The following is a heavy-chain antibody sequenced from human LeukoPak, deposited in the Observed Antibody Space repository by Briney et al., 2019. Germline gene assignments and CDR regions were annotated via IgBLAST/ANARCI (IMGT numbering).Heavy chain of an antibody. CDR2: IYYSGST. V-gene: IGHV4-59*08. D-gene: IGHD3-22*01. Sequence: SETLSLTCTVSGGSISSYYWSWIRQPPGKGLEWIGYIYYSGSTNYNPSLKSRVTISVDTSKNQFSLKLSSVTAADTAVYYCARSDYYDSSARMDVWGQGTTVTVSS. J-gene: IGHJ6*02. CDR1: GGSISSYY. CDR3: ARSDYYDSSARMDV.